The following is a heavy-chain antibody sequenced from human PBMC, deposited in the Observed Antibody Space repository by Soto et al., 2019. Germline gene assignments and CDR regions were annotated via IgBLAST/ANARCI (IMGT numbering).Heavy chain of an antibody. J-gene: IGHJ4*02. V-gene: IGHV1-2*04. D-gene: IGHD2-15*01. CDR1: GYTFTTYD. CDR2: INPNSGGT. Sequence: DSVKVSCTASGYTFTTYDINWVRQAPGQGLEWMGWINPNSGGTNYAQKFQGWVTMTRDTSISTAYMELSRLRSDDTAVYYCAREYCSGGSCYVDYWGQGTLVTVSS. CDR3: AREYCSGGSCYVDY.